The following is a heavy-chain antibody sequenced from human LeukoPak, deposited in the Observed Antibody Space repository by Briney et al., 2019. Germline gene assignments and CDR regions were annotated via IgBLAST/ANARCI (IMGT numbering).Heavy chain of an antibody. CDR2: ISGSGGRT. J-gene: IGHJ4*02. V-gene: IGHV3-23*01. CDR3: AKAPRVVTAANYFDY. CDR1: GFTFSSYA. Sequence: GGSLRLSCAASGFTFSSYAMSWVRQAPGKGLEWVSAISGSGGRTYYADSVKGRFTISRDNSKNTLYLQMNSLRAEDTAVYYCAKAPRVVTAANYFDYWGQGTLVTVSS. D-gene: IGHD2-2*01.